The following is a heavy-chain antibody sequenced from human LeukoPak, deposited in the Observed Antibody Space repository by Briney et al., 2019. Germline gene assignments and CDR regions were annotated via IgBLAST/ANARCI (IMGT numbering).Heavy chain of an antibody. CDR1: GFTFSSSW. Sequence: GGSLRLSCAASGFTFSSSWMSWVRQAPGKGLEWVANIKQDGSEKYYVDSVKGRFTISRDNAKNSLYLQMSSLRAEDTAVYYCARDSQAQTWEPPGGMDYWGQGTLVTVSS. J-gene: IGHJ4*02. CDR3: ARDSQAQTWEPPGGMDY. CDR2: IKQDGSEK. D-gene: IGHD1-26*01. V-gene: IGHV3-7*01.